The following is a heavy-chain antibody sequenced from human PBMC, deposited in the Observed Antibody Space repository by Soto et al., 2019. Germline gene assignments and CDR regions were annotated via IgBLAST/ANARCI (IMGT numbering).Heavy chain of an antibody. CDR1: GGTFSSYT. D-gene: IGHD5-12*01. CDR2: IIPTLGIA. Sequence: QVQLVQSGAEVKKPGSSVKVSCKASGGTFSSYTISWVRQAPGQGLEWMGRIIPTLGIAKYAQKFQGRVTITADKSTSTAYMELSSLRSEDTAVYYCASTRVATGNWFDPWGQGTLVIVSS. J-gene: IGHJ5*02. CDR3: ASTRVATGNWFDP. V-gene: IGHV1-69*02.